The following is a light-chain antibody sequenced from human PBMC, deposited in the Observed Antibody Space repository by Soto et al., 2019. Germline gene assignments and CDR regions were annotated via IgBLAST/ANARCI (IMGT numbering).Light chain of an antibody. J-gene: IGKJ4*01. CDR3: QQSQSTPLT. CDR2: AAS. Sequence: DVQMTQSPSSLSASVGDRVTITCRASQSIASFLNWYQQKPGKAPKLLIYAASKLQSGVPSRFSGSGSGTTFILTVSSLQPEDVATYYCQQSQSTPLTFGGGTNVEIK. V-gene: IGKV1-39*01. CDR1: QSIASF.